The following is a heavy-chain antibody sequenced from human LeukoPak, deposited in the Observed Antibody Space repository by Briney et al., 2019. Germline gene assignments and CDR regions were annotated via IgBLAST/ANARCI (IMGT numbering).Heavy chain of an antibody. CDR2: IRSKAYGRTT. CDR3: TRHVVITTVFDY. Sequence: PGGSLRLSCTASGFTFGDYAMSWVRQAPGKGLEWVGFIRSKAYGRTTEYAASVRGRFTISRDDSKSIAYLQMNSLKTEDTAVYYCTRHVVITTVFDYWGQGTLVTVSS. V-gene: IGHV3-49*04. CDR1: GFTFGDYA. J-gene: IGHJ4*02. D-gene: IGHD3-22*01.